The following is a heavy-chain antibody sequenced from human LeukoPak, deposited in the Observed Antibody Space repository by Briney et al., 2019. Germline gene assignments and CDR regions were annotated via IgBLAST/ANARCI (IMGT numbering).Heavy chain of an antibody. D-gene: IGHD3-9*01. Sequence: GGSLRLSCAASGFTFSSYSMNWVRQAPGKGLEWVSSISSSSSYIYYADSVKGRFIISRDNAKNSLYLQMNSLRAEDTAVYYCARDRLRYFDWLSGDYYYYYMDVWGKGTTVTVSS. CDR2: ISSSSSYI. CDR1: GFTFSSYS. V-gene: IGHV3-21*01. CDR3: ARDRLRYFDWLSGDYYYYYMDV. J-gene: IGHJ6*03.